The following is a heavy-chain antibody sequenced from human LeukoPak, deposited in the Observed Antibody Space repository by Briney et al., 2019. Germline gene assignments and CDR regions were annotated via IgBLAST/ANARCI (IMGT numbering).Heavy chain of an antibody. J-gene: IGHJ4*02. CDR1: GFGFSNYW. CDR2: MNSDGSAT. V-gene: IGHV3-74*01. CDR3: AKGPNYFDS. Sequence: GGSLRLSCAASGFGFSNYWMHWVRQAPGKGLVWVTRMNSDGSATYYADSVQGRFTISRDNAKNTLYLQMNSLRAEDRAMYFCAKGPNYFDSWGQGTLVTVSS.